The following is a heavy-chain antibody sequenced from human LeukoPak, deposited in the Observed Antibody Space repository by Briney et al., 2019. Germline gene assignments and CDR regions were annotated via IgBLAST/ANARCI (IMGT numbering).Heavy chain of an antibody. CDR1: GFDFSTFA. Sequence: GGSLRLSCAASGFDFSTFAMHWVRQAPGKGLEWVAVIWNDGSAKYYAGSVEGRFTISRDNSKNTLYLQMNSLRAEDTAVYYCARDTSPHYYMDVWGKGTTVTVSS. CDR2: IWNDGSAK. J-gene: IGHJ6*03. V-gene: IGHV3-33*01. D-gene: IGHD2/OR15-2a*01. CDR3: ARDTSPHYYMDV.